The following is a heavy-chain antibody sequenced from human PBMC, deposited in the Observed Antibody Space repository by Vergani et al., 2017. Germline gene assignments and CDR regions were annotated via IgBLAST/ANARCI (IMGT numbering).Heavy chain of an antibody. CDR2: IIPIFGTA. J-gene: IGHJ4*02. CDR1: GGTFSSYA. Sequence: QVQLVQSGAEVKKPGSSVKVSCKASGGTFSSYAISWVRQAPGQGLEWMGRIIPIFGTANYAQKFQGRVTITADDSTSTAYMELSSLRSEDTAVYYCAGWGGVGYRKTPDYFDYWGQGTLVTVSS. V-gene: IGHV1-69*13. D-gene: IGHD1-14*01. CDR3: AGWGGVGYRKTPDYFDY.